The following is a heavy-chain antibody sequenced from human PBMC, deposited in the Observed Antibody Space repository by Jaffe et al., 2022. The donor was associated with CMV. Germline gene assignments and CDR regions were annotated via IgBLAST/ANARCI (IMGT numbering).Heavy chain of an antibody. CDR2: MSYSATS. V-gene: IGHV4-59*01. CDR3: TRGRPILLDS. Sequence: QVQLQESGPGLVKPSETLSLTCTVSGGSISSNYWSWIRQPPGKGLEWIGYMSYSATSNYNPSLKSRVTISLHTSENQFSLKLTSVTAADTAVYYCTRGRPILLDSWGQGTLVTVSS. D-gene: IGHD3-3*01. CDR1: GGSISSNY. J-gene: IGHJ4*02.